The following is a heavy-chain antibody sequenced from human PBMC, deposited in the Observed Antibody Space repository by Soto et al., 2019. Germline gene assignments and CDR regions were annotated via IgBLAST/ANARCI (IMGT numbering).Heavy chain of an antibody. J-gene: IGHJ6*02. V-gene: IGHV1-18*04. CDR3: ARDGERDTGLNFYYYLHGMDA. D-gene: IGHD1-1*01. CDR2: ISPYNGTT. Sequence: ASVKVSCKASGSTFTTYGISWVRQAPGQGLEWMGWISPYNGTTKYAEKFQGEMTMTTDTATSTAYMDLRSLRSDDTAVFYCARDGERDTGLNFYYYLHGMDAWGQGTGSPSP. CDR1: GSTFTTYG.